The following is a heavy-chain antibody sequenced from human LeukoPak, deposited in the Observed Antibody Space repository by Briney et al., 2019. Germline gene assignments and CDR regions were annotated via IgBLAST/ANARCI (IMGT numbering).Heavy chain of an antibody. CDR3: VRHLGVVVPAAIRRENYYYYMDV. CDR1: GGSISSSSYY. D-gene: IGHD2-2*02. V-gene: IGHV4-39*01. Sequence: PSETLSLTCTVSGGSISSSSYYWGWIRQPPGKGLEWIGSIYYSGSTYYNPSLKSRVTISLDTSKNQFSLKLSSVTAADTAVYYCVRHLGVVVPAAIRRENYYYYMDVGGKGPTVTVSS. J-gene: IGHJ6*03. CDR2: IYYSGST.